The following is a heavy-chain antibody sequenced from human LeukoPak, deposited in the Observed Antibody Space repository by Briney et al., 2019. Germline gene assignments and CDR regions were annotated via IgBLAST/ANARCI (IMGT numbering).Heavy chain of an antibody. D-gene: IGHD5-18*01. J-gene: IGHJ4*02. CDR1: GFTFSTYW. CDR2: ISSDGSIT. Sequence: GGSLRLSCAASGFTFSTYWMHWVRQAPGKGLVWVSRISSDGSITSYADSVKGRFTISRDNAKNTLYLQMNSLRAEDTAVYYCASLSRGYSYGVDYWGQGTLVTVSS. CDR3: ASLSRGYSYGVDY. V-gene: IGHV3-74*01.